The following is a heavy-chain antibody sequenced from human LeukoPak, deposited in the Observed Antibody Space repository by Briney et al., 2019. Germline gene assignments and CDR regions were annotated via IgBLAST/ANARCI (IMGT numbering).Heavy chain of an antibody. J-gene: IGHJ6*04. Sequence: PGRSLRLSCAASGFTFDDYAMHWVRQAPGKGLEWVSGISWNSGSIGYADSVKGRFTISRDNAKNSLYLQMNSLRAEDTAVYYCARDLAGYCSSTSCSDVWGKGTTVTVSS. CDR3: ARDLAGYCSSTSCSDV. CDR1: GFTFDDYA. CDR2: ISWNSGSI. V-gene: IGHV3-9*01. D-gene: IGHD2-2*01.